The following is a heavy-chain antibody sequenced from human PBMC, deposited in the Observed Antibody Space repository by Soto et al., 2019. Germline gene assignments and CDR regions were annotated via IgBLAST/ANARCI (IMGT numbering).Heavy chain of an antibody. V-gene: IGHV3-74*01. Sequence: GGSLRLSCATSGFTFSTYWMHWVRQAPGKGLVWVSRINSHGSTTNYADSVRGRFTISRDNAKNTLYVQMNSLRADDTAEYYCAKGLAFEAGADAFDVWGQGTMVTVSS. CDR3: AKGLAFEAGADAFDV. CDR1: GFTFSTYW. J-gene: IGHJ3*01. CDR2: INSHGSTT. D-gene: IGHD3-3*02.